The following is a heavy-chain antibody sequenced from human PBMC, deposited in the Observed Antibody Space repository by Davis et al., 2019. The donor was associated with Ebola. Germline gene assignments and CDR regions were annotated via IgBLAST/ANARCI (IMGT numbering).Heavy chain of an antibody. CDR2: INAGNDNT. V-gene: IGHV1-3*01. Sequence: ASVKVSCKASGYTFTSYAMHWVRQAPGQRLEWMGWINAGNDNTKYSQKFQGRVTITRDTSASTAYMELSSLRSEDTAVYYCARDLGRVTGFDYWGQGTLVTVSS. CDR1: GYTFTSYA. J-gene: IGHJ4*02. D-gene: IGHD3-10*01. CDR3: ARDLGRVTGFDY.